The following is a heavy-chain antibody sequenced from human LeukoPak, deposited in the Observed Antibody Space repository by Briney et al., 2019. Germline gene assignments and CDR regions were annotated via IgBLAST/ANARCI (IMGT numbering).Heavy chain of an antibody. D-gene: IGHD3-3*01. V-gene: IGHV1-69*05. J-gene: IGHJ3*02. CDR1: GGTFSSYG. CDR2: IIPIFGTP. Sequence: GASVKVSCKASGGTFSSYGISWVRRAPGQGLEWMGGIIPIFGTPNYAQKFQGRVTITRDTSATTAYMELSTLRSEDTAVYYCAREHDFWSPYAFDIWGQGTMVTVSS. CDR3: AREHDFWSPYAFDI.